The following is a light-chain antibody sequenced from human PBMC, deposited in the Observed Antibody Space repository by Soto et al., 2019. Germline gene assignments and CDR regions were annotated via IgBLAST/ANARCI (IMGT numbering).Light chain of an antibody. Sequence: DIQLTQSPSLLSASVGDRVTITCRASQGINSYLAWYPQKPGKTPKLLVYAASTLQSGVPSRFSGSGSGTEFTLTISSLQPEDFATYYCQQLNGYPITFGPGTKVDI. J-gene: IGKJ3*01. CDR1: QGINSY. V-gene: IGKV1-9*01. CDR2: AAS. CDR3: QQLNGYPIT.